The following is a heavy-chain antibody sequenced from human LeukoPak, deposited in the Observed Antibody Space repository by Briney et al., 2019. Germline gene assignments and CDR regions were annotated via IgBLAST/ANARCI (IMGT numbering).Heavy chain of an antibody. J-gene: IGHJ4*02. Sequence: GGSLRLSCAASGFTFSSYWMSWVRQAPGKGLEWVANIRQDGSVQNYVDSVKGRFTISRDNPKNSVYLQMSSLRAEDTAVYYCARGIAVAGTVDYWGQGTLVTVSS. CDR1: GFTFSSYW. V-gene: IGHV3-7*04. D-gene: IGHD6-19*01. CDR3: ARGIAVAGTVDY. CDR2: IRQDGSVQ.